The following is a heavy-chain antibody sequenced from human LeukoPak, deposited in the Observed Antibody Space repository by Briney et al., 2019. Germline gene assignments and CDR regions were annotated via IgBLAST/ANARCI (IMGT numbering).Heavy chain of an antibody. CDR1: GYTFTSYY. D-gene: IGHD4-11*01. J-gene: IGHJ5*02. Sequence: ASVKVSCKASGYTFTSYYMHWVRQAPGQGLEWMGWINPNSGGTNYAQKFQGRVTMTRDTSISTAYMELSRLRSDDTAVYYCARADYSNHGGGWFDPWGQGTLVTVSS. CDR3: ARADYSNHGGGWFDP. V-gene: IGHV1-2*02. CDR2: INPNSGGT.